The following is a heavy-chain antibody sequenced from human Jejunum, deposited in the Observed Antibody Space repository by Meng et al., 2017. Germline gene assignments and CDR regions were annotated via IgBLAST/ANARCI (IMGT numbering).Heavy chain of an antibody. CDR1: GGSVNSGSYY. J-gene: IGHJ4*02. D-gene: IGHD3-22*01. CDR3: ARGHFDKYFDS. Sequence: QGQLQESGPGLVRPSETLPPTCTISGGSVNSGSYYWSWIRQPPGKGLEWIGYMYFSGSTNYNASLKSRVTISVDTSKKQFSLKLTSVTAADTAVYYCARGHFDKYFDSWGQGTLVTVSS. V-gene: IGHV4-61*01. CDR2: MYFSGST.